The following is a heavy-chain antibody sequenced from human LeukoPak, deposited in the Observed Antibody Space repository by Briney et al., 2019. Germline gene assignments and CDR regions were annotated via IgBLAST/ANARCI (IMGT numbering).Heavy chain of an antibody. CDR3: ARDLDV. CDR1: GFTFSSYA. Sequence: GRSLRLSCAASGFTFSSYAMHWVRQAPGKGLEWVAVISYDGSNKYYADSVKGRFTISRDNSKNTLYLQMNSLRAEDTAVYYCARDLDVWGQGTTVTVSS. CDR2: ISYDGSNK. V-gene: IGHV3-30-3*01. J-gene: IGHJ6*02.